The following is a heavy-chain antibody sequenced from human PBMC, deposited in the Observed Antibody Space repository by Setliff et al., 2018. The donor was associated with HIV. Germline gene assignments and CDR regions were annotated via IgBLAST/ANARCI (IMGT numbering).Heavy chain of an antibody. CDR1: GGSFSGYY. CDR2: IYIYNSGST. CDR3: ARGVNFDY. D-gene: IGHD3-3*01. J-gene: IGHJ4*02. Sequence: SETLSLTCSVSGGSFSGYYWSWIRQPPGKGLEWIGNIYIYNSGSTNYNPSLTSRVTTSADTSRNQFSLKLTSVTAADTAIYYCARGVNFDYWGQGTQVTVS. V-gene: IGHV4-59*01.